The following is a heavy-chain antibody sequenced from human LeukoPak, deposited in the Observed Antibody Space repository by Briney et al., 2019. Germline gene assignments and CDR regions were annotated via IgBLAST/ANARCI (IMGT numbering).Heavy chain of an antibody. D-gene: IGHD1-1*01. Sequence: GESLKISCQASGYTFAKYWIGWVRQMPGKGLEWMGIIYPGDSDTRYSPSFQGQVTISADKSISTAYLQWSSLKASDTAMYYCAVTFSGNDGAFDIWGQGTMVTVSS. CDR1: GYTFAKYW. J-gene: IGHJ3*02. CDR2: IYPGDSDT. CDR3: AVTFSGNDGAFDI. V-gene: IGHV5-51*01.